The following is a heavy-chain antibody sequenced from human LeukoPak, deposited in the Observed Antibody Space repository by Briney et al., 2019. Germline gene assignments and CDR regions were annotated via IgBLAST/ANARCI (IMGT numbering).Heavy chain of an antibody. CDR3: ARERIVVVSQGAYYYYGMDV. CDR1: GFTFSSYA. V-gene: IGHV3-30-3*01. CDR2: ISYDGSNK. Sequence: GGSLRLSCAASGFTFSSYAMHWVRQAPGKGLEWVAVISYDGSNKYYADSVKGRFTISRDNSKNTLYLQMNSLRAEDTAVYYCARERIVVVSQGAYYYYGMDVWGQGTTVTVSS. D-gene: IGHD3-22*01. J-gene: IGHJ6*02.